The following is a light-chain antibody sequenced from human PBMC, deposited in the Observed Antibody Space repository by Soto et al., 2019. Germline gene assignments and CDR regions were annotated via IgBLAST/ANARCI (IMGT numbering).Light chain of an antibody. J-gene: IGLJ2*01. CDR1: SSDVGGYNY. Sequence: QSALTQPASVSGSPGQSITISCTGTSSDVGGYNYVSWYQQHPGKAPKLMIYEVSNRPSGVSNRFSGSKSGNTASLIISGLQAEDEADYYCSSYTSSSMVFGGGTKLTVL. V-gene: IGLV2-14*01. CDR2: EVS. CDR3: SSYTSSSMV.